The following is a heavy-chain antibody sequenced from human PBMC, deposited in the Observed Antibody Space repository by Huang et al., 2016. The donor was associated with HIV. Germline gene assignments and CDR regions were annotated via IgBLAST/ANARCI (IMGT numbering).Heavy chain of an antibody. CDR2: LYTTGST. CDR1: GASIASGSYF. D-gene: IGHD3-3*01. CDR3: ARGRVTSSGVVQSYDY. V-gene: IGHV4-61*09. J-gene: IGHJ4*02. Sequence: VQLQESGPGLVKPSQTLSLSCNVSGASIASGSYFWNWIRQPAGGGLEWIGHLYTTGSTDHNPSLKSRVAVSSDTSKNQFALSLRSVTAADTAVYFCARGRVTSSGVVQSYDYWGQGSLVTVSS.